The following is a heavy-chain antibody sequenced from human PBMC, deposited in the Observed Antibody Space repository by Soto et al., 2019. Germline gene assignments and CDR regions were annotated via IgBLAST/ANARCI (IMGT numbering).Heavy chain of an antibody. J-gene: IGHJ5*02. CDR1: GFTFSSYE. Sequence: EVQLVESGGGLVQPGGSLRLSCAASGFTFSSYEMNWVRQAPGKGLEWVSYISSSGSTIYYADSVKGRFTISRDNAKNSLYLQMNSLRAEDTAVYYCARDSNDFWSGYWPNWFDPWGQGTLATVSS. CDR2: ISSSGSTI. D-gene: IGHD3-3*01. CDR3: ARDSNDFWSGYWPNWFDP. V-gene: IGHV3-48*03.